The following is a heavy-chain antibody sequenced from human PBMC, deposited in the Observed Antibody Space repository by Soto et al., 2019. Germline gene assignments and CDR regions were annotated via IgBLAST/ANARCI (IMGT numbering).Heavy chain of an antibody. Sequence: GSLRLSCAASGFVFENFAISFFRHSPGKGLEWVSAISGSGGSTYYADSVKGRFTISRDNSKNTLYLQMNSLRAEDTAVYYCAKAPADYSNYFSDYWGQGTLVTVSS. V-gene: IGHV3-23*01. CDR2: ISGSGGST. J-gene: IGHJ4*02. CDR1: GFVFENFA. CDR3: AKAPADYSNYFSDY. D-gene: IGHD4-4*01.